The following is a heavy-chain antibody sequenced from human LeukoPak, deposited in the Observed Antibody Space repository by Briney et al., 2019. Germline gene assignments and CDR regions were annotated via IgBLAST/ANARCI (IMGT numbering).Heavy chain of an antibody. J-gene: IGHJ4*02. D-gene: IGHD6-6*01. CDR2: IYYSGST. Sequence: PSETLSLTCTVSGGSISSSSYYWGWIRQPPGKGLEWIGSIYYSGSTYYNPSLKSRVTISVDTSKNQFSLKLSSVTAADTAVYYCARQDRIAARPSDYWGQGTLVTVSS. V-gene: IGHV4-39*01. CDR3: ARQDRIAARPSDY. CDR1: GGSISSSSYY.